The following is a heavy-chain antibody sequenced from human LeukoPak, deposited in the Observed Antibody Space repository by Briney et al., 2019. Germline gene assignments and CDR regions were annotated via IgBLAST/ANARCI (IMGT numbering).Heavy chain of an antibody. V-gene: IGHV4-34*01. CDR3: ARYCSSTSCYGSAFDI. Sequence: SETLSLTCAVYGGSFSGYYWSWIRQPPGKGLEWIGEINHSGSTNYNPSLKSRVTISVDTSKNQFSLKLSSVTAADTAVYYCARYCSSTSCYGSAFDIWGQGTMVTVSS. D-gene: IGHD2-2*01. CDR2: INHSGST. CDR1: GGSFSGYY. J-gene: IGHJ3*02.